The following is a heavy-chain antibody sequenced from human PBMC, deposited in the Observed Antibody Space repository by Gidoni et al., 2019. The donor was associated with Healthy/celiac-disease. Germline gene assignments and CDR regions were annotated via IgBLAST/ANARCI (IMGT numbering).Heavy chain of an antibody. CDR3: ASGNYDPRNYYFDY. D-gene: IGHD3-22*01. J-gene: IGHJ4*02. CDR1: GGSFSGYY. CDR2: INHSGSP. Sequence: QVQLQQWGAGLLKPSETLSLTCAVYGGSFSGYYWGWIRQPPGKGLEWIGEINHSGSPNYNPFLKSRVTISVDTSKNQFSLKLSSVTAADTAVYYCASGNYDPRNYYFDYWGQGTLVTVSS. V-gene: IGHV4-34*01.